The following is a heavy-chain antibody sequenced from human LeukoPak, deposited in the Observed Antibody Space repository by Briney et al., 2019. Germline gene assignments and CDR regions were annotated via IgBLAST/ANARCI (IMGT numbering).Heavy chain of an antibody. Sequence: SETLSLTCTVSGYSISSGYYWGWIRQPPGKGLEWIGSIYHSGSTYYNPSLKSRVTISVDTSKNQFSLKLSSVTAADTAVYYCARRSRGMIVVVIHKDYYFDYWGQGTLVTVSS. CDR2: IYHSGST. J-gene: IGHJ4*02. CDR3: ARRSRGMIVVVIHKDYYFDY. D-gene: IGHD3-22*01. V-gene: IGHV4-38-2*02. CDR1: GYSISSGYY.